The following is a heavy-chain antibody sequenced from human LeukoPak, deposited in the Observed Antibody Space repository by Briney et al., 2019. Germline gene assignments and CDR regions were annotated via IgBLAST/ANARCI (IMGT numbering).Heavy chain of an antibody. CDR3: LREETIAMMREPPP. CDR1: GFTFSNYW. Sequence: PGGSLRLPCAASGFTFSNYWMSWVRQAPGKGLEWVANINQYGNDKYYVDSVKGRFTISRDNAKNSLYLQMNSLRAEDTAIYYCLREETIAMMREPPPRVQGT. D-gene: IGHD1-14*01. J-gene: IGHJ4*02. CDR2: INQYGNDK. V-gene: IGHV3-7*01.